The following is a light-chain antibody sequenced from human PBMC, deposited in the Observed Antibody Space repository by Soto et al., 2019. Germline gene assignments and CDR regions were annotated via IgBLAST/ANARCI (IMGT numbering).Light chain of an antibody. CDR2: KAS. CDR3: QQYHGYPRT. J-gene: IGKJ1*01. CDR1: QNIGHY. V-gene: IGKV1-5*03. Sequence: DIQMTQSPSTLSASVGDRVSITCRASQNIGHYLAWFQQTPGEAPKLLIYKASSLHGGVPSRFSGGGSGTEFTLTISGLQPDDFATYYCQQYHGYPRTFGPGTRVDI.